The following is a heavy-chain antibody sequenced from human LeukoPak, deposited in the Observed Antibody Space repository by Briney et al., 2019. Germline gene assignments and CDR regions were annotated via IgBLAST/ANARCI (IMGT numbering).Heavy chain of an antibody. CDR1: GGTFTSYA. J-gene: IGHJ5*02. CDR2: IIPIFGTA. D-gene: IGHD6-19*01. Sequence: SGKLSCKASGGTFTSYAISWVRQAPGHGLEWRGGIIPIFGTANYAQTFQGRVTITADESTSTAYTELSSLRAEDTAVYYCARVGGSSGSWGQGTLVTVSS. V-gene: IGHV1-69*13. CDR3: ARVGGSSGS.